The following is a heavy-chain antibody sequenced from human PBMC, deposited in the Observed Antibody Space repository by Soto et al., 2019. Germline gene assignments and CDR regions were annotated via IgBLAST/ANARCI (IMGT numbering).Heavy chain of an antibody. CDR1: GYTFTSYA. CDR3: ARYSSGWPLSLGENWFDP. V-gene: IGHV1-3*01. J-gene: IGHJ5*02. Sequence: GASVKVSCKASGYTFTSYAMHWVRQAPGQRLEWMGWINAGNGNTKYSQKFQGRVTITRDTSTSTAYMELSSLRSEDTAVYYCARYSSGWPLSLGENWFDPWGQGTLVTV. D-gene: IGHD6-19*01. CDR2: INAGNGNT.